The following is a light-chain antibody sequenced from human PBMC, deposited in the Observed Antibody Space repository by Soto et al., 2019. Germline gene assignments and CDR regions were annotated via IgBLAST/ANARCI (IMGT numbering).Light chain of an antibody. Sequence: QSFLTQPAPVPGSPGQSIPISCTGTSRDVGGYIYVSWYQQHPGKAPKLPIYEVSNRPSGVSNRFSGSKSGNPASLNISGLQAEDEADYYCSSSSRSSFYVFGTGTKVPVL. CDR3: SSSSRSSFYV. CDR1: SRDVGGYIY. J-gene: IGLJ1*01. CDR2: EVS. V-gene: IGLV2-14*01.